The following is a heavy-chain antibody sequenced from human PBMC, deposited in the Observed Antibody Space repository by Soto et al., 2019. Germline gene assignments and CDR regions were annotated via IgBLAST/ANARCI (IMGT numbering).Heavy chain of an antibody. J-gene: IGHJ4*02. CDR2: ISYDGTNK. V-gene: IGHV3-30*03. CDR3: AREGDGRLGIDY. Sequence: QVQVVESGGGVVQPGRSLRLSCAASGFTFSRNGMHWVRQAPGKGLEWVARISYDGTNKYYADSVKGRFTISRDNSQKTLYLQINSLRTEDTAVYYCAREGDGRLGIDYWGQGTLVTVSS. D-gene: IGHD2-8*01. CDR1: GFTFSRNG.